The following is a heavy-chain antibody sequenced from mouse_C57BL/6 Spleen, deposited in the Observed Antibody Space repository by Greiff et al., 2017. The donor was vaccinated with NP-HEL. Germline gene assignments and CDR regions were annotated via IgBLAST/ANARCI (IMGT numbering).Heavy chain of an antibody. V-gene: IGHV1-15*01. D-gene: IGHD1-1*01. CDR3: TRDYYGSSRAWFAY. CDR2: IDPETGGT. Sequence: VKVVESGAELVRPGASVTLSCKASGYTFTDYEMHWVKQTPVHGLEWIGAIDPETGGTAYNQKFKGKAILTADKSSSTAYMELRSLTSEDSAVYYCTRDYYGSSRAWFAYWGQGTLVTVSA. J-gene: IGHJ3*01. CDR1: GYTFTDYE.